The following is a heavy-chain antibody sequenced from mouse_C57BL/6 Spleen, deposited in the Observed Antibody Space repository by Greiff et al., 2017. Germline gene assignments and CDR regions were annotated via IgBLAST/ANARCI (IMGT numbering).Heavy chain of an antibody. V-gene: IGHV2-5*01. CDR2: IWRGGST. J-gene: IGHJ3*01. CDR3: AIPYGNYPWFAY. CDR1: GFSLTSYG. D-gene: IGHD2-1*01. Sequence: VQRVASGPGLVQPSQSLSITCTVSGFSLTSYGVHWVRQSPGQGLEWLGVIWRGGSTDYNAAFMSRLSITKDNSKSQVFFKMNSLQADDTALYYCAIPYGNYPWFAYWGQGTLVTVSA.